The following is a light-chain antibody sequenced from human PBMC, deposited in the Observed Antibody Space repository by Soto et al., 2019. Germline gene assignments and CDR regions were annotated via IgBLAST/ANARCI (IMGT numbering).Light chain of an antibody. Sequence: QSALTQPASVSGSPGQSIAISCTGTSSDVGKYSYVSWFQQYPGNAPKLMIYEVSNRPSGDSNRFYGSKSGNTASLTISGLQGEDEADYYCSSFTTSSTWVFGGGTKLTDL. CDR2: EVS. J-gene: IGLJ3*02. CDR3: SSFTTSSTWV. CDR1: SSDVGKYSY. V-gene: IGLV2-14*01.